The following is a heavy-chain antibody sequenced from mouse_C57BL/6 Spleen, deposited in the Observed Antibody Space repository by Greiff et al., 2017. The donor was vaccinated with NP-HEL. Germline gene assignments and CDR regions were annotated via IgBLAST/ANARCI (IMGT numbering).Heavy chain of an antibody. J-gene: IGHJ3*01. D-gene: IGHD3-2*02. V-gene: IGHV14-2*01. CDR2: IAPAAGET. CDR3: GRGLRLSWFAY. CDR1: GFNIKDYY. Sequence: EVQLQQSGAELVKPGASVKLSCTASGFNIKDYYMHWVKQRTEQGLAWIGRIAPAAGETKYAPKFQGKAPITADTSSNTAYLQLSSLTSEDTAVYYCGRGLRLSWFAYWGQGTLVTVSA.